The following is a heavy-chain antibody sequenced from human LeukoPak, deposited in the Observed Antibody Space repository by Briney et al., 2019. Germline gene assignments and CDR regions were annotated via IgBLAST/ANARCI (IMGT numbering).Heavy chain of an antibody. D-gene: IGHD1-26*01. V-gene: IGHV4-61*02. CDR3: ARGGIVGATIRAFDI. J-gene: IGHJ3*02. Sequence: SETLSLTCTVSGGSISSGSYYWSWIRQPAGKGLEWLGRIYTSGSTTYNPSLKSRVTISVNTSKNQFSLKLSSVTAADTAVYYCARGGIVGATIRAFDIWGQGTMVTVSS. CDR1: GGSISSGSYY. CDR2: IYTSGST.